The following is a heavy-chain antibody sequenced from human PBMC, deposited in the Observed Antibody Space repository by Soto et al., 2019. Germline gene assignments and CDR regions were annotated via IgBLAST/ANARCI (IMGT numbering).Heavy chain of an antibody. J-gene: IGHJ4*02. Sequence: PGGSLRLSCAASGFTFSSYWMSWVRQAPGKGLEWVANIKQDGSEKYYVDSVKGRFTISTXXXXXSXYXQXXXLRAXDTAVYYCAREPVADAMIDYWGQGTLVTVSS. CDR3: AREPVADAMIDY. D-gene: IGHD6-19*01. CDR2: IKQDGSEK. V-gene: IGHV3-7*03. CDR1: GFTFSSYW.